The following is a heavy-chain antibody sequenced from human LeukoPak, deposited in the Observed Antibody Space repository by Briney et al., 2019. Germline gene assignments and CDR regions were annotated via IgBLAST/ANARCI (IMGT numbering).Heavy chain of an antibody. CDR2: IYYSGST. V-gene: IGHV4-61*01. Sequence: TSETLSLTCTVSGVSVSSGSYYWSWIRQPPGKGLEWIGYIYYSGSTNYNPSLKSRVTISIDTSKNQFSLKLSSVTAADTAVYYCARNIRANDAFDIWGQGTMVTVSS. J-gene: IGHJ3*02. CDR1: GVSVSSGSYY. CDR3: ARNIRANDAFDI. D-gene: IGHD3-16*01.